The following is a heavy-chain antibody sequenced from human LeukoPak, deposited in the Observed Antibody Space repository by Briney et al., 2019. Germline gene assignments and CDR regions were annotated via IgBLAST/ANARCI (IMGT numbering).Heavy chain of an antibody. V-gene: IGHV3-30*04. J-gene: IGHJ4*02. CDR3: ARGHSYGFDY. CDR2: ISYDGSNK. CDR1: GFTFSSYA. Sequence: GGSLRLSCAASGFTFSSYAMHWVRQAPGKGLEWVAVISYDGSNKYYADSVKGRFTISRDNSKNTLYLQMNSLRAEDTAVYYCARGHSYGFDYWGQGTLVTVSS. D-gene: IGHD5-18*01.